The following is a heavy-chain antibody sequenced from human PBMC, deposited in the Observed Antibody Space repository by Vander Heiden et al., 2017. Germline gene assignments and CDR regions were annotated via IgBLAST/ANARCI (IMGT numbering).Heavy chain of an antibody. D-gene: IGHD2-15*01. CDR3: ARRSVVVVAASDAFDI. J-gene: IGHJ3*02. V-gene: IGHV5-51*01. CDR1: GYSFTSYW. Sequence: VQLVQSGAEVKKPGESPKISCKGSGYSFTSYWIGWVRQMPGKGLEWMGIIYPGDSDTRYSPSFQGQVTISADKSISTAYLQWSSLKASDTAMYYCARRSVVVVAASDAFDIWGQGTMVTVSS. CDR2: IYPGDSDT.